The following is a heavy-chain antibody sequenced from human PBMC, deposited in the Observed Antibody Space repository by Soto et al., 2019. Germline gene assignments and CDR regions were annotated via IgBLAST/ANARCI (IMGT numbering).Heavy chain of an antibody. CDR2: KWNDDSAK. V-gene: IGHV3-30*02. CDR3: AYEHLSYYIDD. Sequence: GGSLRLSCVASGFTFSSYGMHWVRQAPGKGLEWVANKWNDDSAKYYGGPVKGQFTTSRHKSKNTMYLQMDTLRAEYTAVNYVAYEHLSYYIDDWGQGTLVTVSS. CDR1: GFTFSSYG. D-gene: IGHD3-3*02. J-gene: IGHJ4*02.